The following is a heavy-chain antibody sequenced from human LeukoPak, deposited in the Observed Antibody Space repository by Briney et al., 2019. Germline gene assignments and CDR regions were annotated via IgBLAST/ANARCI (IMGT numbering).Heavy chain of an antibody. V-gene: IGHV3-48*01. Sequence: GGSLRLSCAASGFTFSSHSMNWVRQAPGKGLEWVSYISSSSSTIYYADSVKGRFTISRDNAKNSLYLQMNSLRAEDTAVYYCARGFGYSSSWLFDYWGQGTLVTVSS. CDR2: ISSSSSTI. CDR3: ARGFGYSSSWLFDY. CDR1: GFTFSSHS. J-gene: IGHJ4*02. D-gene: IGHD6-13*01.